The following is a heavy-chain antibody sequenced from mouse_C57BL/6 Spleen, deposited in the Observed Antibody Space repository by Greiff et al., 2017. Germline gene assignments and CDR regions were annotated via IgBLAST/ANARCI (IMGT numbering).Heavy chain of an antibody. D-gene: IGHD2-4*01. V-gene: IGHV1-54*01. J-gene: IGHJ4*01. Sequence: VQLQQSGAELVRPGTSVKVSCKASGYAFTNYLIEWVKQRPGQGLEWIGVINPGSGGTNYNEKFKGKATLTADKSSSTAYMQLSSLTSEDSAVYFCARSIYYDYPRAMDYWGQGTSVTVSS. CDR3: ARSIYYDYPRAMDY. CDR2: INPGSGGT. CDR1: GYAFTNYL.